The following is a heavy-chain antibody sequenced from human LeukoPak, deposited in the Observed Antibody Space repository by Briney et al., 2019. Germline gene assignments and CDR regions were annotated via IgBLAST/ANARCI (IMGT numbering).Heavy chain of an antibody. J-gene: IGHJ5*02. CDR3: AKGGLRFLEWFTNWFDP. D-gene: IGHD3-3*01. CDR2: ISGSGGST. Sequence: GGSLRLSCAASGFTFSSYAMSWVRQAPGKGLEWVSAISGSGGSTYYADSVKGRFTISRDNSKNTLYLQMNSLGAEDTAVYYCAKGGLRFLEWFTNWFDPWGQGTLVTVSS. V-gene: IGHV3-23*01. CDR1: GFTFSSYA.